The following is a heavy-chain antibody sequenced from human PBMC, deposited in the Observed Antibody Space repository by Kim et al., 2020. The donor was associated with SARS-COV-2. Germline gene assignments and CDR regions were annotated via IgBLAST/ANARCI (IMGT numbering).Heavy chain of an antibody. Sequence: YTNYSPSFQGHVTISADKSISTAYLQWSSLKASDTAMYYCARPELGEFDYWGQGTLVTVSS. J-gene: IGHJ4*02. CDR3: ARPELGEFDY. D-gene: IGHD3-3*01. CDR2: YT. V-gene: IGHV5-10-1*01.